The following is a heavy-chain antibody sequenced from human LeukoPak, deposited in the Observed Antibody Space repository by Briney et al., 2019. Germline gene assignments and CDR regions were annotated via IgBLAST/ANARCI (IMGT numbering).Heavy chain of an antibody. D-gene: IGHD2-15*01. CDR3: ARPCSGGNCLDF. CDR1: GFTFSSYW. J-gene: IGHJ4*02. V-gene: IGHV3-74*01. CDR2: INIDGSNT. Sequence: GGSLRLSCAASGFTFSSYWMHWVRQAPGKGLVWVSLINIDGSNTRYADSVKGRFTISRDNAKNTLYLQMNSLRAEDTAVYFCARPCSGGNCLDFWGQGTLVTVSS.